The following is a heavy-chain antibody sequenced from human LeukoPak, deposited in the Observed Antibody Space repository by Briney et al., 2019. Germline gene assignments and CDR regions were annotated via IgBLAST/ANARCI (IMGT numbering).Heavy chain of an antibody. Sequence: GGSLRLSCAASGFTFSSYGMNWVRQAPGKGLEWVSSISTGSSFIYYADSVKGRFTISRGNAKNSLYLQMNSLRAEDTAVYYCARAHYYDSSGYVWYFDLWGRGALVTVSS. CDR3: ARAHYYDSSGYVWYFDL. V-gene: IGHV3-21*01. CDR1: GFTFSSYG. D-gene: IGHD3-22*01. CDR2: ISTGSSFI. J-gene: IGHJ2*01.